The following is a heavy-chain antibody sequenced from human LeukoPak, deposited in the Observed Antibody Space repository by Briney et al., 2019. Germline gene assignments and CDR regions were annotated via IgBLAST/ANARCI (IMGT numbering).Heavy chain of an antibody. D-gene: IGHD6-19*01. CDR1: GGTFSSYA. V-gene: IGHV1-69*01. J-gene: IGHJ4*02. CDR3: ARDLGVAVAGMGEFDY. CDR2: IFPIFGTA. Sequence: SVKVSCKASGGTFSSYAISWVRQAPGQGLEWMGGIFPIFGTANYAQKFQGRVTITADESTSTAYMELSSLRSEDTAVYYCARDLGVAVAGMGEFDYWGQGTLVTVSS.